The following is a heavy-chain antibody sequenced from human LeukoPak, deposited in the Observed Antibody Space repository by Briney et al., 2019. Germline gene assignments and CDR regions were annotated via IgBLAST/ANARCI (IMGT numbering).Heavy chain of an antibody. J-gene: IGHJ3*02. Sequence: GESLKISCKGSGYSFTSYWISWVRQMPGKGLEWMGRIDPSDSYTNYSPSFQGHVTISADKSISTAYLQWSSPKASDTAMYYCAISQILAYAFDIWGQGTMVTVSS. CDR1: GYSFTSYW. D-gene: IGHD2-15*01. CDR2: IDPSDSYT. CDR3: AISQILAYAFDI. V-gene: IGHV5-10-1*01.